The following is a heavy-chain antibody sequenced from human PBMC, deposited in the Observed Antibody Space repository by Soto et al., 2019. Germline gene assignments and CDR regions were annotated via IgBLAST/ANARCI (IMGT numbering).Heavy chain of an antibody. CDR2: IYYSGST. Sequence: QLQLQESGPGLVKPSETLPLTCTVSGGSISSSSYYWGWIRQPPGKGLEWIGSIYYSGSTYYNPSHKSRVTISVDTSKNQFSLKLSSVTAADTAVYYCARGTVVTPSAFDIWGQGTMVTVSS. V-gene: IGHV4-39*01. J-gene: IGHJ3*02. D-gene: IGHD2-21*02. CDR1: GGSISSSSYY. CDR3: ARGTVVTPSAFDI.